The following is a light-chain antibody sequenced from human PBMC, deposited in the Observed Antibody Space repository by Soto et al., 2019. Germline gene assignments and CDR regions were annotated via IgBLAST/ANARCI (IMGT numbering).Light chain of an antibody. J-gene: IGKJ4*01. CDR2: AAS. CDR1: QGISTH. Sequence: DIQMTQSPSSLSAFVGDGVTITCRASQGISTHLAWFQQRPGKAPKSLIYAASSLHSGVPSRFSGSGSGTDFTLTISSLQPEDFATYYCQQSYSTPPLTFGGGTKVEIK. CDR3: QQSYSTPPLT. V-gene: IGKV1-16*01.